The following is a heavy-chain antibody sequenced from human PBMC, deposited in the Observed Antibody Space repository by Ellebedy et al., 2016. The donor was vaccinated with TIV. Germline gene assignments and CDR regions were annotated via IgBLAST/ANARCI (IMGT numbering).Heavy chain of an antibody. CDR2: INHSGST. Sequence: MPSETLSLTCAVYGGSFSGCYWSWIRQPPGKGLEWIGEINHSGSTNYNPSLKSRVTISVDTSKNQFSLKLSSVTAADTAVYYCAGLYSSGWYYEIRKYYFDYWGQGTLVTVSS. J-gene: IGHJ4*02. D-gene: IGHD6-19*01. CDR3: AGLYSSGWYYEIRKYYFDY. V-gene: IGHV4-34*01. CDR1: GGSFSGCY.